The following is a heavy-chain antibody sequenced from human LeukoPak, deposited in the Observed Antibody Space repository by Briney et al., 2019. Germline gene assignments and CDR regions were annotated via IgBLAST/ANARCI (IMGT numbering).Heavy chain of an antibody. D-gene: IGHD3-9*01. CDR1: GFTFSNYG. Sequence: PGGSLRLSCAASGFTFSNYGMFWVRQGTGKGLEWVSSIDAAGETYYPGSVKGRFTISRENAKNSLYLQMNSLRAGDTAVYYCARSRKTYDVLTGYYKSVGAFDVWGQGTMVTVSS. V-gene: IGHV3-13*04. CDR2: IDAAGET. CDR3: ARSRKTYDVLTGYYKSVGAFDV. J-gene: IGHJ3*01.